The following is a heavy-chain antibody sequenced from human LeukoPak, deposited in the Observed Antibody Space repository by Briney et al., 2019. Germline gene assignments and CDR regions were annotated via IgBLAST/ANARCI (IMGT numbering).Heavy chain of an antibody. Sequence: SETLSLTCTVSGGSISYYYWSWIRQPPGKGLEWIGYIYYTGTTNYNSSLKSRVTISVDTSKNQFSLKLSSVTAADTAVYYCARDSSSWYEGWFDPWGQGTLVTVSS. CDR2: IYYTGTT. V-gene: IGHV4-59*12. J-gene: IGHJ5*02. CDR3: ARDSSSWYEGWFDP. D-gene: IGHD6-13*01. CDR1: GGSISYYY.